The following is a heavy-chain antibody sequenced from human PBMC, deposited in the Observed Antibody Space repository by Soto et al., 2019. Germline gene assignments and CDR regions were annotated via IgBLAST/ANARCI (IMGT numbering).Heavy chain of an antibody. D-gene: IGHD3-22*01. CDR1: GYTFTSYG. V-gene: IGHV1-18*01. Sequence: ASVKVSCKASGYTFTSYGISWARQAPGQGLEWMGWISAYNGNTNYAQKLQGRVTMTTDTSTSTAYMELRSLGSDDTAVYYCARGHYYDSSGDYMDVWGQGTTVTVSS. CDR2: ISAYNGNT. J-gene: IGHJ6*02. CDR3: ARGHYYDSSGDYMDV.